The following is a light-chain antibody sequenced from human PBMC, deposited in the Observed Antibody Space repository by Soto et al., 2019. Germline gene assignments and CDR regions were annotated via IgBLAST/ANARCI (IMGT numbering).Light chain of an antibody. V-gene: IGKV1-5*03. Sequence: DIQRTQSPSTLSGSVGDRVTITCRASQTISSWLAWYQQKQGKAPKLXIYKASTLKSGVPSRFSGSGSGTEFTLTISSPQPDDFATYYCQHYNSYSEAFGQGTQVDIK. CDR1: QTISSW. J-gene: IGKJ1*01. CDR3: QHYNSYSEA. CDR2: KAS.